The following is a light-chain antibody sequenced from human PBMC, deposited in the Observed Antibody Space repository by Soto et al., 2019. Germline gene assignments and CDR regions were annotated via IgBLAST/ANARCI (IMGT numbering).Light chain of an antibody. CDR2: GVT. CDR1: TSDIGFYDY. Sequence: QSVLTQPASVSGSPGQSLTISCTGTTSDIGFYDYVSWYQQYPGKAPKLLIYGVTIRPSGISNRFSGSKSGSTAPLTVSGLQAEDEADYYCSSYAVTNIFVFGTGTKVTVL. J-gene: IGLJ1*01. CDR3: SSYAVTNIFV. V-gene: IGLV2-14*01.